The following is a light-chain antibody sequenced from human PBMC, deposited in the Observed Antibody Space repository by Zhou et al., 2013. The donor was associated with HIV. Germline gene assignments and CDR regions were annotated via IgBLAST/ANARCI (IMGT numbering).Light chain of an antibody. CDR3: QQSYSTPQLT. J-gene: IGKJ4*01. Sequence: DIQMTQSPSTLSASVGDRVTITCRASQSISSWLAWYQQKPGKAPRLLMYKASSFESGVPSRFSGSGSGTEFTLTIDSLQPDDFATYYCQQSYSTPQLTFGGGTKVEIK. CDR2: KAS. CDR1: QSISSW. V-gene: IGKV1-5*03.